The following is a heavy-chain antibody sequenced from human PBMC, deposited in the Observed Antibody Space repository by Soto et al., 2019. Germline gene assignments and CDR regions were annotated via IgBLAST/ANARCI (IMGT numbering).Heavy chain of an antibody. J-gene: IGHJ4*02. CDR1: GYSFTSYW. D-gene: IGHD2-2*02. CDR2: IYPGDSDT. CDR3: ARLRYCSSTSCYTALDY. V-gene: IGHV5-51*01. Sequence: GESLKISCKGSGYSFTSYWIGWVRQMPGKGLEWMGIIYPGDSDTRYSPSFQGQVTISADKSISTAYLQWSSLKASDTAMYYCARLRYCSSTSCYTALDYWGQGTLVTVSS.